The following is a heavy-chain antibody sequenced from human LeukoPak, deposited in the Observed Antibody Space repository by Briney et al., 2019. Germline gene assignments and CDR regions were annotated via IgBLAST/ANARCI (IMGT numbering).Heavy chain of an antibody. D-gene: IGHD3-9*01. Sequence: ASVPVSWKVSGYTLTELSMHWVRQAPGNGLEGMGVFDPEHGETINAQKFQGRVTMNEDTSTDTAYMEPSSLRSEDTAVYYGATQKALLRYFDWLSRGMDVWGQGTTVTVSS. CDR1: GYTLTELS. V-gene: IGHV1-24*01. CDR2: FDPEHGET. J-gene: IGHJ6*02. CDR3: ATQKALLRYFDWLSRGMDV.